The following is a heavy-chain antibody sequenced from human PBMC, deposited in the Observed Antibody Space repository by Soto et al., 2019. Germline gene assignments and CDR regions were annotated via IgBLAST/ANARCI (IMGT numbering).Heavy chain of an antibody. Sequence: PHRLWYAASEFTFRDYYVSWIRQTPGKGLEWVSYISSSGSTIYYADSVKGRFTISRDNAKNSLYLQMNSLRAEDTAVYYCARSHEFDAFDIWGQGTMVTVSS. J-gene: IGHJ3*02. CDR3: ARSHEFDAFDI. CDR1: EFTFRDYY. CDR2: ISSSGSTI. V-gene: IGHV3-11*01. D-gene: IGHD3-10*01.